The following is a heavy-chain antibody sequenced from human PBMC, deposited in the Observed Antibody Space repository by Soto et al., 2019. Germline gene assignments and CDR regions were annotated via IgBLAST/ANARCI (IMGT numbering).Heavy chain of an antibody. Sequence: QVQLQESGPGLVKPSQTLSLTCTVSGGSISSGGYYWSWIRQHPGKGLEWIGYIYYSGSTYYNPSLKSRVTISVDTSKNQFSLKLSSVTAADTAVYYCASSFCSGGSCYRYYFDYWGQGTLVTVSS. V-gene: IGHV4-31*03. CDR2: IYYSGST. CDR1: GGSISSGGYY. CDR3: ASSFCSGGSCYRYYFDY. J-gene: IGHJ4*02. D-gene: IGHD2-15*01.